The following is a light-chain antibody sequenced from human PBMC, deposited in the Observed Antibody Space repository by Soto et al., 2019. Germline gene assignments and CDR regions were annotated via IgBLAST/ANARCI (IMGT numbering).Light chain of an antibody. CDR2: EGS. J-gene: IGLJ2*01. Sequence: QSALTQPASVSGSPGQSITISCTGTSSDVGSYNLVSWSQQHPGKAPNLMIYEGSKRPSGVSNRFSGFKSGNTASLTISGLQAEDEADYYCCAYAGRNVVFGGGTKLTDL. V-gene: IGLV2-23*01. CDR3: CAYAGRNVV. CDR1: SSDVGSYNL.